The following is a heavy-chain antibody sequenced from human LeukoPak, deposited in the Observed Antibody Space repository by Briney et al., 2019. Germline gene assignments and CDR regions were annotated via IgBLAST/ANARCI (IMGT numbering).Heavy chain of an antibody. CDR2: ISSSSSYI. D-gene: IGHD2-15*01. J-gene: IGHJ3*02. V-gene: IGHV3-21*01. Sequence: PGGSLRLSCAASGFTFSSYSMNWVRQAPGKGLEWVSSISSSSSYIYYADSVKGRFTISRDNAKNSLYLQMNSLRAEDTAVYYCARGGYCSGGSCYWVGAFDIWGQGTMVTVSS. CDR1: GFTFSSYS. CDR3: ARGGYCSGGSCYWVGAFDI.